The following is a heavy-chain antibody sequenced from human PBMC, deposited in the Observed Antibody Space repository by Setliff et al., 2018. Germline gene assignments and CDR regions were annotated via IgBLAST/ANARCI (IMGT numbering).Heavy chain of an antibody. Sequence: GASVKVSCKASGYSFTNYDINWVRQATGQGLEWMGWINPNSGNTDYAQKFQGRVTMTTNTSISTAYMELRSLRSDDTAVYYCARLFILTGYYNYFDYWGQGTLVTVSS. J-gene: IGHJ4*02. V-gene: IGHV1-8*02. CDR1: GYSFTNYD. CDR2: INPNSGNT. CDR3: ARLFILTGYYNYFDY. D-gene: IGHD3-9*01.